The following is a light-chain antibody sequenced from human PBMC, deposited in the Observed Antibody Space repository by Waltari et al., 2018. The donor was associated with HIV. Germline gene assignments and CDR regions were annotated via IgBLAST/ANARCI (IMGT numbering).Light chain of an antibody. CDR2: DIN. CDR3: ASNRLDYTLI. J-gene: IGLJ2*01. V-gene: IGLV2-14*03. CDR1: STDSRFYQY. Sequence: QSALTQPASVSGFLGQSINISCTGISTDSRFYQYVSWYQQYPGKTPRLIIFDINNRPSGVSDHFSGSRSGNSVSLTFSGLQSGDEAHYYCASNRLDYTLIFGGGTKLTVL.